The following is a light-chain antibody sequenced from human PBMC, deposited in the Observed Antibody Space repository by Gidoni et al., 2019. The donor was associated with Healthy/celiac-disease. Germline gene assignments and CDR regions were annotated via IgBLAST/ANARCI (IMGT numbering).Light chain of an antibody. V-gene: IGLV3-25*03. J-gene: IGLJ2*01. CDR2: KDS. CDR1: ALPKQY. Sequence: SSALTQPPSVSVSPGQTARITCSGDALPKQYAYCYQQKPGQAPVLVIYKDSERHSGIPERFSGSSSGTTVTLTISGVQAEDEADYYCQSADSSGTYVVFGGGTKLTVL. CDR3: QSADSSGTYVV.